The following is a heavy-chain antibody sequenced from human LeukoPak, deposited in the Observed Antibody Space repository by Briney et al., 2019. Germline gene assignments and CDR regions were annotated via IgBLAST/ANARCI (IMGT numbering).Heavy chain of an antibody. J-gene: IGHJ4*02. V-gene: IGHV3-21*01. CDR1: GFTFSSYS. Sequence: MTGGSLRLSCAASGFTFSSYSMNWVRQAPGKGLEWVSSISSSSSYIYYADSVKGRFTISRDNSKNTLYLQMNSLRAEDTAVYYCAREGIVASFRLGYFDYWGQGTLVTVSS. CDR3: AREGIVASFRLGYFDY. CDR2: ISSSSSYI. D-gene: IGHD5-12*01.